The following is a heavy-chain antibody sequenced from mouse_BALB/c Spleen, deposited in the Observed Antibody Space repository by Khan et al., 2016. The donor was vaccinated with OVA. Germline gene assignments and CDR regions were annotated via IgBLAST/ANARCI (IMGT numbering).Heavy chain of an antibody. CDR1: GYTFTDYS. D-gene: IGHD1-2*01. CDR2: INTETGEP. CDR3: AILTTATVGY. J-gene: IGHJ2*01. V-gene: IGHV9-2-1*01. Sequence: QIQLVQSGPELKKPGETVKISCKASGYTFTDYSMHWVKQAPGKGLKWMGWINTETGEPTYADDFKGRFAFSLETSASTAYLQINNLKNEDTATXFCAILTTATVGYWGQGTTLTVSS.